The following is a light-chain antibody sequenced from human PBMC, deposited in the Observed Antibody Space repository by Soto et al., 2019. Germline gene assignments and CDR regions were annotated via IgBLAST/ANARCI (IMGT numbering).Light chain of an antibody. CDR1: SSDVGSYNL. CDR2: EVS. J-gene: IGLJ2*01. V-gene: IGLV2-23*02. CDR3: CSYAGSRRV. Sequence: QSALTQPASVSGSPGQSITISCTGTSSDVGSYNLVSWYQQHPGKAPKLMIYEVSKRPSGVSNRFSGSKSGNTASLTISGLRAEDEADYYCCSYAGSRRVFGGGTQLTVL.